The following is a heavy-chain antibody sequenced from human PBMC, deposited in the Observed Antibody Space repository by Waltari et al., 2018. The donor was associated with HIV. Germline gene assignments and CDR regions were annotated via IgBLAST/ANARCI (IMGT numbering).Heavy chain of an antibody. CDR3: ARGGYYDFWSGYYYFDY. V-gene: IGHV1-2*02. Sequence: QVQLVQSGAEVKKPGASVKVSCKASGYTFTGYYMHWVRQAPGQGLEWMGWINPNSGGTNYAQKFQGRVTMTRDTSISTAYMELSRLRSDDTAVYYCARGGYYDFWSGYYYFDYWGQGTLVTVSS. CDR1: GYTFTGYY. J-gene: IGHJ4*02. CDR2: INPNSGGT. D-gene: IGHD3-3*01.